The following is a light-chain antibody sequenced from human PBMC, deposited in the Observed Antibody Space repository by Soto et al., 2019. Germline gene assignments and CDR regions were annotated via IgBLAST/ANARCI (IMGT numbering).Light chain of an antibody. CDR3: AAWGDSLNGPV. V-gene: IGLV1-44*01. Sequence: QSVLTQPPSASGTPGQRVTISCSGSSSNIGSNTVNWYQQLPGTAPKLLIYSNNQRPSGVPDRFSGSKSGTSASLAISGLQHEDEADYYCAAWGDSLNGPVFGGGTKLTVL. J-gene: IGLJ2*01. CDR2: SNN. CDR1: SSNIGSNT.